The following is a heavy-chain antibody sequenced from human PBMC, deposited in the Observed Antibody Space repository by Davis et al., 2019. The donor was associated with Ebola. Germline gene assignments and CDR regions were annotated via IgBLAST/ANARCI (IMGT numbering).Heavy chain of an antibody. CDR3: ARQESLYGSSDY. V-gene: IGHV5-51*01. D-gene: IGHD3-22*01. Sequence: GESLKISCKASGYDFSNFWIAWVRQMPGKGLEWMGIIYPGDSDTRYSPSFQGQVTISADKSIATAYLQWSSLKASDTAMYYCARQESLYGSSDYWGQGTLVTVSS. CDR1: GYDFSNFW. CDR2: IYPGDSDT. J-gene: IGHJ4*02.